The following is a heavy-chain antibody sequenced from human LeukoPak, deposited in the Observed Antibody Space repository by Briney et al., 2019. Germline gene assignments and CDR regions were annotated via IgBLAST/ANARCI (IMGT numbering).Heavy chain of an antibody. V-gene: IGHV4-59*08. Sequence: PSETLSLTCAVYGGSFSGYYWSWIRQPPGKGLEWIGYISYSGSTNYNPSLKSRVTISVDTSKNQLSLKLSSVTAADTAVYYCARHWETSSWYVDYWGQGTRVTVSS. D-gene: IGHD6-13*01. CDR3: ARHWETSSWYVDY. CDR1: GGSFSGYY. J-gene: IGHJ4*02. CDR2: ISYSGST.